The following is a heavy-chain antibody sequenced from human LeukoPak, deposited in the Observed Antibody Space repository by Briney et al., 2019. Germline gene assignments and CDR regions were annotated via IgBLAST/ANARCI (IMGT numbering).Heavy chain of an antibody. V-gene: IGHV1-18*01. CDR3: ARDVVGYCSSTSCYYYYYYGMDV. CDR2: ISAYNGNT. D-gene: IGHD2-2*01. Sequence: ASVKVSCKASGYTFTSYGISWVRQAPGQGLEWMGWISAYNGNTNYAQKLQGRVTMTTDTSTSTAYMELRSLRPDDTAVYYCARDVVGYCSSTSCYYYYYYGMDVWGQGTTVTVSS. CDR1: GYTFTSYG. J-gene: IGHJ6*02.